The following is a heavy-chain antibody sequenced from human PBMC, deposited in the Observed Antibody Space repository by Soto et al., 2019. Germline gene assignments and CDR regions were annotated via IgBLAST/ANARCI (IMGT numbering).Heavy chain of an antibody. V-gene: IGHV5-51*01. CDR3: ARPGGGYGYGLSGFDY. CDR2: IYPGDSDT. J-gene: IGHJ4*02. CDR1: GYSFTSYW. Sequence: PGESLKISCKGSGYSFTSYWIGWVRQMPGKGLEWMGIIYPGDSDTRYSPSFQGQVTMSADKSISTAYLQWSSLKASDTAIYYCARPGGGYGYGLSGFDYWGQGTLVTVSS. D-gene: IGHD5-18*01.